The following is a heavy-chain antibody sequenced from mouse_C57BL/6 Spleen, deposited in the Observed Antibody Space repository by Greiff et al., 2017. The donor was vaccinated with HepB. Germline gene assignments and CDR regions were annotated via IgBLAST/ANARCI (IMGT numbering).Heavy chain of an antibody. CDR3: ARRGDLTGFAY. V-gene: IGHV1-63*01. Sequence: QVQLKESGAELVRPGTSVKMSCKASGYTFTNYWIGWAKQRPGHGLEWIGDIYPGGGYTNYNEKFKGKATLTADKSSSTAYMQFSSLTSEDSAIYYCARRGDLTGFAYWGQGTLVTVSA. CDR2: IYPGGGYT. CDR1: GYTFTNYW. J-gene: IGHJ3*01.